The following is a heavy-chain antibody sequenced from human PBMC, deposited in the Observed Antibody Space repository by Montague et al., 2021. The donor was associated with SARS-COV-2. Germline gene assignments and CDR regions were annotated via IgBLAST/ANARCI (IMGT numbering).Heavy chain of an antibody. V-gene: IGHV4-34*01. D-gene: IGHD3-10*01. CDR3: ARGRSTRVRGVIFTSHYYYYYGIDV. CDR1: GGSFTENF. Sequence: SETLSLTCAVYGGSFTENFWTWIRQPPGKGLEWIGEINHSGTSNYNASLRSRVTLSIDTAKNQFSLRLSALAAADTAVYYCARGRSTRVRGVIFTSHYYYYYGIDVWGQGTTVTVSS. J-gene: IGHJ6*01. CDR2: INHSGTS.